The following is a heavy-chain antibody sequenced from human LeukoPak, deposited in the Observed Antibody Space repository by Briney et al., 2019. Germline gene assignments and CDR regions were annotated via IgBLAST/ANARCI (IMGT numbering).Heavy chain of an antibody. D-gene: IGHD1-26*01. CDR1: GFTSRSYS. V-gene: IGHV3-48*02. J-gene: IGHJ4*02. Sequence: GRTLRPSCAASGFTSRSYSMNWGRQAPGKGQEWVSYISSDSSAIYYADSVKGRFTISRDNAKISLYLQMNSLRDEDTSVYYGARDPPYSGSYYGFDYWGQGTLVTVSA. CDR3: ARDPPYSGSYYGFDY. CDR2: ISSDSSAI.